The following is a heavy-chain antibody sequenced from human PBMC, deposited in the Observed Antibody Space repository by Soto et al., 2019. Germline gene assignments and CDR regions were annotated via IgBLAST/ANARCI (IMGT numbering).Heavy chain of an antibody. Sequence: QVQLVESGGGVVQPGRSLRLSCAASGFTFSSYGMHWVRQAPGKGLELVALISYDGSNKYYADSVKGRFTISRDNSTNTLYLQMNSVRAEDTAVYYCAKVSVPAAIAYYYYGMAVWGQGTTVTVSS. CDR3: AKVSVPAAIAYYYYGMAV. CDR1: GFTFSSYG. J-gene: IGHJ6*02. CDR2: ISYDGSNK. D-gene: IGHD2-2*01. V-gene: IGHV3-30*18.